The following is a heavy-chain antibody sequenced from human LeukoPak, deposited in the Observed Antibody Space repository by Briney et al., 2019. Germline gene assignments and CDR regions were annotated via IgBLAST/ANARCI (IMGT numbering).Heavy chain of an antibody. J-gene: IGHJ4*02. CDR1: GGSISGTPYY. CDR2: IYYSGST. Sequence: SETLSLTCAISGGSISGTPYYWGWIRQPPVKGLEWIGSIYYSGSTYYNPSLKSRLTISVDTSKNQFSLKLSSVTAADTAVYYCARASTIFGHFAYWGRGTLVTVSS. V-gene: IGHV4-39*07. D-gene: IGHD3-3*01. CDR3: ARASTIFGHFAY.